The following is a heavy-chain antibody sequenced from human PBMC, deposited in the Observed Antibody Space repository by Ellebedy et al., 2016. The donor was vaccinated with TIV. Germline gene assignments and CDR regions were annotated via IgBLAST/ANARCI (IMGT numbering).Heavy chain of an antibody. CDR2: IATDGSST. D-gene: IGHD4-23*01. Sequence: GESLKISCAASGFTFSRYWMHWVRQPPGKGLVWVSRIATDGSSTTYADSVKGRFSISRDNAKNTLYLHMSSLRAEDTAVYYCVRDKQDYGGGYYFDGMDVWGQGTMVTISS. CDR1: GFTFSRYW. V-gene: IGHV3-74*01. CDR3: VRDKQDYGGGYYFDGMDV. J-gene: IGHJ6*02.